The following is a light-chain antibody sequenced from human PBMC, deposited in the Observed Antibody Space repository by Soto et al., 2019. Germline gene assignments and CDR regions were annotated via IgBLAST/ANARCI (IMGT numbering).Light chain of an antibody. J-gene: IGKJ4*02. Sequence: EIVLTQSPGTLSLSPWERATLSCRASQSLGGNLAWYQQKPGQAPRLLIFRASSRARGVPARFSASGSGTGFTLTISSLEPEDFAVYYCQQRNNWPLAFGGGTKVDIK. CDR3: QQRNNWPLA. CDR1: QSLGGN. V-gene: IGKV3-11*01. CDR2: RAS.